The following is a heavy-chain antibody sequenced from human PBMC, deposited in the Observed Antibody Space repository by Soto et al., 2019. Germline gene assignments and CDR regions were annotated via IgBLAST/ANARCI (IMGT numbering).Heavy chain of an antibody. CDR3: ARGEQDSSGYYDY. J-gene: IGHJ4*02. CDR1: GFTFSSYA. Sequence: GGSLRLSCAASGFTFSSYAMHWVRQAPGKGLEWVAVISYDGSNKYYADSVKGRFTISRDNSKNTLYLQMNSLRAEDTAVYYCARGEQDSSGYYDYWGQGTLVTVSS. V-gene: IGHV3-30-3*01. CDR2: ISYDGSNK. D-gene: IGHD3-22*01.